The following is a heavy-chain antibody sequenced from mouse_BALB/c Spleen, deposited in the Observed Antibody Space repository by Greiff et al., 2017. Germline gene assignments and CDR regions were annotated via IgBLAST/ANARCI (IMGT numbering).Heavy chain of an antibody. CDR2: ISSGGSYT. V-gene: IGHV5-9-4*01. D-gene: IGHD2-4*01. CDR3: ARGSIYYDYDGSGFAY. CDR1: GFTFSSYA. J-gene: IGHJ3*01. Sequence: EVQLVESGGGLVKPGGSLKLSCAASGFTFSSYAMSWVRQSPEKRLEWVAEISSGGSYTYYPDTVTGRFTISRDNATNTLYLEMSSLRSEDTAMYYCARGSIYYDYDGSGFAYGGQGTLVTVSA.